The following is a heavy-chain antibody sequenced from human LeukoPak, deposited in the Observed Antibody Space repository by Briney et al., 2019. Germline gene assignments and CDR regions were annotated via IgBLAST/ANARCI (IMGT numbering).Heavy chain of an antibody. CDR3: ARDGTTFFGASIIVDYYYAMDV. V-gene: IGHV3-48*02. CDR2: ISNRGTST. Sequence: GGSLRLSCAASGFTFSVYGMNWVRQVPGKGLEWVSYISNRGTSTYYSDSVKGRFTISRDNARNSLYLQMSSLRDEDTAVYFCARDGTTFFGASIIVDYYYAMDVWGQGTTVTVSS. D-gene: IGHD3-3*01. CDR1: GFTFSVYG. J-gene: IGHJ6*02.